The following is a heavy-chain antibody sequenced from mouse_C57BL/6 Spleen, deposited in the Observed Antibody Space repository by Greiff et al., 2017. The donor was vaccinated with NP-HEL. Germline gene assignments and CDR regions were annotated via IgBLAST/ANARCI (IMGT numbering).Heavy chain of an antibody. Sequence: EVMLVESGEGLVKPGGSLKLSCAASGFTFSSYAMSWVRQTPEKRLEWVAYISSGGDYIYYADTVKGRFTISRDNARNTLFLQMSSLKSENTAMYYCERDDYYGSSYWYFDVWGTGTTVTVSS. CDR2: ISSGGDYI. J-gene: IGHJ1*03. CDR3: ERDDYYGSSYWYFDV. D-gene: IGHD1-1*01. CDR1: GFTFSSYA. V-gene: IGHV5S21*01.